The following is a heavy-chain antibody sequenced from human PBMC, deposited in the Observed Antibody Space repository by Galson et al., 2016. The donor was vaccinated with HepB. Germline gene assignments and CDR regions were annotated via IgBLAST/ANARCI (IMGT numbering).Heavy chain of an antibody. Sequence: SVKVSCKASGYTFTIYGVHWVRQAPGQRLEWMGWINAGNGKTEYSQKLEGRVTIARNTSANIVYMELRNLRSEDTAVYYCARGLPVGLYFYGLDVWGQGTTVTVSS. CDR1: GYTFTIYG. J-gene: IGHJ6*02. CDR2: INAGNGKT. D-gene: IGHD5-12*01. CDR3: ARGLPVGLYFYGLDV. V-gene: IGHV1-3*01.